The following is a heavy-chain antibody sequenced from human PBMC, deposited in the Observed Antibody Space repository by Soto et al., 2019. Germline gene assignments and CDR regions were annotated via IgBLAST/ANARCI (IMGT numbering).Heavy chain of an antibody. Sequence: QVQLVESGGGVVQPGRSLRLSCAASGFTFSSYGMHWVRQAPGKGLELVAVIWYDGSNKYYADSVKGRFTISRDNSKNTLYLQMNSLRAEDTAVYYCARDGYCSGGSCYSVPVFDYWGQATLVTVSS. CDR2: IWYDGSNK. CDR1: GFTFSSYG. J-gene: IGHJ4*01. CDR3: ARDGYCSGGSCYSVPVFDY. D-gene: IGHD2-15*01. V-gene: IGHV3-33*01.